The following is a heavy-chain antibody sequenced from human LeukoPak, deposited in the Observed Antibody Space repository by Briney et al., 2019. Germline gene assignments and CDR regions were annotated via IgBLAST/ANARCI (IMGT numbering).Heavy chain of an antibody. V-gene: IGHV3-53*01. D-gene: IGHD3-3*01. CDR2: IYSGGST. J-gene: IGHJ6*02. CDR1: GFTVSSNY. CDR3: ASTPTYDFWSGYYYYYGMDV. Sequence: GGSLRLSCAASGFTVSSNYMSWVRQAPGKGLEWVSVIYSGGSTYYADSVKGRFTISRDNSKNTLYLQMNSLRAEDTAVYYCASTPTYDFWSGYYYYYGMDVWGQGTTVTVSS.